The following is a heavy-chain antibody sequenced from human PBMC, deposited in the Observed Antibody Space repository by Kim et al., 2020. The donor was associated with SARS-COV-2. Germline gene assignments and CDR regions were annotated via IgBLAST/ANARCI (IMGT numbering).Heavy chain of an antibody. CDR2: ISGSGGST. Sequence: GGSLRLSCAASGFIFSSYAMSWVRQAPGKGLEWVSGISGSGGSTDYADSVKGRFTISRDNSKNTLYLQMNSLRAEDSAIYYCAKGSSWYYYYGMDVWGQ. CDR1: GFIFSSYA. V-gene: IGHV3-23*01. J-gene: IGHJ6*02. D-gene: IGHD6-13*01. CDR3: AKGSSWYYYYGMDV.